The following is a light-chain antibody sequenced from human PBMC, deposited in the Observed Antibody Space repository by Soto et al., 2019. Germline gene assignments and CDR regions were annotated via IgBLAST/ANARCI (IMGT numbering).Light chain of an antibody. CDR2: DVS. Sequence: QSALTQPASVSGSPGQSITISCTGPSSGVGGYNYVSWYQQHPGKAPQLMIYDVSNRPSGVSNRFSGSKSGNTASLTISGLQAEDEADYYCSSYTSSSTLYVFGTGTKLTVL. CDR3: SSYTSSSTLYV. V-gene: IGLV2-14*01. J-gene: IGLJ1*01. CDR1: SSGVGGYNY.